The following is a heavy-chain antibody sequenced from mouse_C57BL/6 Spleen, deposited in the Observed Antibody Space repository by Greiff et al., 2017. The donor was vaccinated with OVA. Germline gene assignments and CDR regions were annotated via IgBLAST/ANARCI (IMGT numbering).Heavy chain of an antibody. CDR3: ARESPGY. J-gene: IGHJ2*01. CDR1: GYAFSSSW. Sequence: QVQLQQSGPELVKPGASVKISCKASGYAFSSSWMNWVKQRPGKGLEWIGRIYPGDGDTNYNGKFKGKATLTADKSSSTAYMQLSSLTSEDSAVYFCARESPGYWGQGTTLTVSS. V-gene: IGHV1-82*01. CDR2: IYPGDGDT.